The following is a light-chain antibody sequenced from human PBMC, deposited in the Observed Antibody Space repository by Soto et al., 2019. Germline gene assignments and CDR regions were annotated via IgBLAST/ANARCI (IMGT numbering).Light chain of an antibody. Sequence: IQLTQSPSSLSASVGDRVTITRRASQDIAIYLAWYQQKKGKAPKILIYAASSLQSGVPSRFRGSGSGTEFTLTISRLQPDDFETYYCQPYNSYSRTFGQGTKVDIK. V-gene: IGKV1-16*01. CDR2: AAS. J-gene: IGKJ1*01. CDR1: QDIAIY. CDR3: QPYNSYSRT.